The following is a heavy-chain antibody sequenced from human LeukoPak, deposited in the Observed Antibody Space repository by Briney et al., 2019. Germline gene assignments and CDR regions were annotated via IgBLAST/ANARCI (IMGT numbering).Heavy chain of an antibody. CDR2: IIPIFGTA. D-gene: IGHD3-9*01. CDR3: ATNILTGYYRY. V-gene: IGHV1-69*06. J-gene: IGHJ4*02. Sequence: ASVKVSCKASGGTFSSYAISWVRQAPGQGLEWMGGIIPIFGTANYAQKFQGRVTITADKSTSTAYMELSSLRSEDTAVYYCATNILTGYYRYWGQGTLVTVSS. CDR1: GGTFSSYA.